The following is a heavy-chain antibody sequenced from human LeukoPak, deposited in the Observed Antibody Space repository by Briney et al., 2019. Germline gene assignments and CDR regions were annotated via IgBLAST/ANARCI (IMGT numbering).Heavy chain of an antibody. V-gene: IGHV4-38-2*02. CDR2: IYRRGST. CDR3: ARLRLIFLAFDI. J-gene: IGHJ3*02. D-gene: IGHD3-9*01. CDR1: GYSISSGYY. Sequence: SETLSLTCTVSGYSISSGYYWGWIRQSPGKGLEWIGNIYRRGSTHYNPSLKSRVTISMDTSKNQFSLKLSSVTAADTAVYYCARLRLIFLAFDIWGQGTMVTVSS.